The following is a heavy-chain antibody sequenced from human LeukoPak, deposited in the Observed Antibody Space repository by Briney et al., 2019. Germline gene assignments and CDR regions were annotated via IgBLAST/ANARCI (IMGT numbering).Heavy chain of an antibody. CDR2: INPNSGGT. Sequence: GASVKVSCKASGSTSTGSYMPWVGKAPGQGLEWLGWINPNSGGTNYAQKFQGWVTMTRDTSISTAYMELSRLRSDDTAVYYCARGFQLGIRFFDYWGQGTLVTVSS. CDR3: ARGFQLGIRFFDY. J-gene: IGHJ4*02. D-gene: IGHD3-3*01. V-gene: IGHV1-2*04. CDR1: GSTSTGSY.